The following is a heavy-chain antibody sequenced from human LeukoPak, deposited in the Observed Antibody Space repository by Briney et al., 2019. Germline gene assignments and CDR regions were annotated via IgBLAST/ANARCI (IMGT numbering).Heavy chain of an antibody. D-gene: IGHD3-10*01. V-gene: IGHV1-69*06. Sequence: ASVKVSCKASGGTFSSYAISWVRQAPGQGLEWMGGIIPIFGTANYAQKFQGRVTMTEDTSTDTAYMELSSLRSEDTAVYYCTTAIQTYFYYSGGYRFDPWGQGTLVTVSS. J-gene: IGHJ5*02. CDR2: IIPIFGTA. CDR1: GGTFSSYA. CDR3: TTAIQTYFYYSGGYRFDP.